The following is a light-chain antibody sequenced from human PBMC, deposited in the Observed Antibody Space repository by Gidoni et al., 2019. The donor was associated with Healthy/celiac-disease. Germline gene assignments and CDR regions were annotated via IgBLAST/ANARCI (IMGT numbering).Light chain of an antibody. J-gene: IGKJ3*01. V-gene: IGKV3-15*01. CDR3: QQYNNWPPLFT. CDR2: GAS. Sequence: IVILQSPPTLSRSPGERASLSCRASQSVSSNLAWYQQKPGQAPRLLIYGASTRATGIPARFSGSGSGTEFTLTISSLQSEDFAVYYCQQYNNWPPLFTFGPGTKVDIK. CDR1: QSVSSN.